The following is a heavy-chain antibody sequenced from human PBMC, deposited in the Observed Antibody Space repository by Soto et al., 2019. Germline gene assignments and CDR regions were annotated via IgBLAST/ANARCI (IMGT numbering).Heavy chain of an antibody. CDR2: ISGSGNTI. CDR1: GFTFSTNA. Sequence: EVQLLESGGGLVQPGGSLRLSCATSGFTFSTNAMSWVRQAPGMGLEFVSLISGSGNTIYYADSVKGRFTISRDNSKNTLSLHMNSLRAEDTAVYYCAKVGYDTFGYYLRSFDCWGQGTLVTVSS. V-gene: IGHV3-23*01. CDR3: AKVGYDTFGYYLRSFDC. D-gene: IGHD3-3*01. J-gene: IGHJ4*02.